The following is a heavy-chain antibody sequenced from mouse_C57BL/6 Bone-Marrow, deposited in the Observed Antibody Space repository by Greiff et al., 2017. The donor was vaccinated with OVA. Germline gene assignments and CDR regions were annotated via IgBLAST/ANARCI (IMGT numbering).Heavy chain of an antibody. CDR2: IYPGSGST. Sequence: QVQLQQPGAELVKPGASVKMSCKASGYTFTSYWITWVKQRPGQGLEWIGDIYPGSGSTNYNEKFKSKATQTVDTSSSTAYMQLSSLTSEDSAVYYCAREGLLRTLYYFDYWGQGTTLTVSS. CDR1: GYTFTSYW. J-gene: IGHJ2*01. V-gene: IGHV1-55*01. D-gene: IGHD1-1*01. CDR3: AREGLLRTLYYFDY.